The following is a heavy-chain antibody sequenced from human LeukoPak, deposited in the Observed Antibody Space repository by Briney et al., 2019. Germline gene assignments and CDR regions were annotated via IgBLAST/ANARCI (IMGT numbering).Heavy chain of an antibody. V-gene: IGHV4-31*03. CDR1: GGPISSGGYY. CDR3: ARVRVVPAATATYYFDY. J-gene: IGHJ4*02. D-gene: IGHD2-2*01. Sequence: PSQTLSLTCTVSGGPISSGGYYWSWIRQHPGKGLEWIGYIYYSGSTYYNPSLKSRVTISVDTSKNQFSLKLSSVTAADTAVYYCARVRVVPAATATYYFDYWGQETLVTVSS. CDR2: IYYSGST.